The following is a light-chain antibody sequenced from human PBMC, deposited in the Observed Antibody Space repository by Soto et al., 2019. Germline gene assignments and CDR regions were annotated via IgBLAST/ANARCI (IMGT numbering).Light chain of an antibody. CDR2: DAS. Sequence: DIQMTQSPSSLSASVGDRVTITCQASQDISNYLNWYQQKLGKAPKLLIYDASNLEPGVPSRFSGSGSGTEFSLTISRLQRDDFATYYCQQYNTYSPPWTFGQGTKVEIK. CDR1: QDISNY. CDR3: QQYNTYSPPWT. V-gene: IGKV1-33*01. J-gene: IGKJ1*01.